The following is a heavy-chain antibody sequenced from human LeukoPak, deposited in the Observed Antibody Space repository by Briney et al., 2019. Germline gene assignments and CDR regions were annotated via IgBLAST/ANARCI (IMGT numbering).Heavy chain of an antibody. D-gene: IGHD3-22*01. V-gene: IGHV3-48*03. CDR3: AKDFPHYYESSHGMDA. CDR2: ISTTGSTV. J-gene: IGHJ6*02. Sequence: VGSLRLSCAASGFSFGRYEMNWVRQAPGKGLEWVSYISTTGSTVYYADSEEGRFTMSRDNAKNLLYLQMNSLRAEDAAVYYCAKDFPHYYESSHGMDAWGQGTTVTVSS. CDR1: GFSFGRYE.